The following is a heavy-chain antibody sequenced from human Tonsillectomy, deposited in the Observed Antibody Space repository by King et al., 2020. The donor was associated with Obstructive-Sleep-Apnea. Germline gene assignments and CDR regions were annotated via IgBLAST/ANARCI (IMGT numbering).Heavy chain of an antibody. J-gene: IGHJ4*02. D-gene: IGHD3-22*01. CDR1: GITFSYYG. V-gene: IGHV3-30*18. Sequence: VQLVESGGGVVQPGRSLRLSCGASGITFSYYGMHWVRQAPGKGLEWGAFISFDGRKKHFADSVKGRFTISRDNSKNTLYLQMSSLRDEDTAVYYCAKDDPLYGSRDYYGPHFDYWGQGTLVTVSS. CDR3: AKDDPLYGSRDYYGPHFDY. CDR2: ISFDGRKK.